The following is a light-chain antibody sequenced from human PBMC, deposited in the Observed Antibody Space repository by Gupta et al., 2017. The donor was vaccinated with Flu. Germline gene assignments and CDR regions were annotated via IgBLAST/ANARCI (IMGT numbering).Light chain of an antibody. J-gene: IGKJ1*01. CDR3: KQALQTPWT. V-gene: IGKV2-28*01. Sequence: EIVRTQCPLSLPVTPGEPASISCNSLQCRLHSNGYKYLDWYLQNPGQSPQLLIFLASNRALGVPDRFSGSGSGTDFTLTISRGEPEDVGVYYCKQALQTPWTFGQGTKVEIK. CDR1: QCRLHSNGYKY. CDR2: LAS.